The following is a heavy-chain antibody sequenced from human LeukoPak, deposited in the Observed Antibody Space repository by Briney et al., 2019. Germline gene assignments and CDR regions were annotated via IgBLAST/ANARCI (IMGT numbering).Heavy chain of an antibody. V-gene: IGHV1-8*03. CDR2: MNPNSGNT. CDR1: GYTFTSYD. CDR3: ARGRSPPKNIVGATRFDP. J-gene: IGHJ5*02. D-gene: IGHD1-26*01. Sequence: ASVKVSCKASGYTFTSYDINWVRQATGQGLEWMGWMNPNSGNTGYAQKFQGRVTITRNTSISTAYMELSSLRSEDTAVYYCARGRSPPKNIVGATRFDPWGQGTLVTVSS.